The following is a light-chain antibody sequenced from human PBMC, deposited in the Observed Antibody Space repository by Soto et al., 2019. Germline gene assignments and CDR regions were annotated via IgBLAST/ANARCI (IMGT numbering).Light chain of an antibody. CDR3: SSYTSSSTEV. CDR1: SSNIGSNT. Sequence: QSALTQPPSASGTPGQRVTISCSGSSSNIGSNTVNWYQQLPGTAPKLLIYSNNQRPSGVPDRFSGSKSGTSASLAISGLQSEDEADYYCSSYTSSSTEVFGTGTKLTVL. V-gene: IGLV1-44*01. CDR2: SNN. J-gene: IGLJ1*01.